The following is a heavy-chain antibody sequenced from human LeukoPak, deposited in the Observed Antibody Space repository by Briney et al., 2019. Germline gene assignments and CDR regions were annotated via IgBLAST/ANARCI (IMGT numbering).Heavy chain of an antibody. J-gene: IGHJ6*02. CDR2: ISSSSSYI. D-gene: IGHD6-19*01. Sequence: PGGSLRLSCAASGFTFSSYSMNWGRQAPGKGLEWVSSISSSSSYIYYAGSVKGRFTISRDNAKNSLYLQMNSLRAEDTAVYYCARDSNPEWLVQYYYGMDVWGQGTTVTVSS. CDR1: GFTFSSYS. V-gene: IGHV3-21*01. CDR3: ARDSNPEWLVQYYYGMDV.